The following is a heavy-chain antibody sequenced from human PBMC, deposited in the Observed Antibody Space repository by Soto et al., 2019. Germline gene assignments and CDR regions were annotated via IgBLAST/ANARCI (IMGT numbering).Heavy chain of an antibody. D-gene: IGHD3-10*01. J-gene: IGHJ3*02. Sequence: QAQLVQSGAEVKKPGASANISCKASGYTFTRYNIYWVRQAAGQGLERVGIIDTRGGSAAYTQRFKGRVTMTRATSTGTVYMELSSLGSEDTAVFYCAGGLPRDLVRGSFAIWGQGTMVTVSA. CDR2: IDTRGGSA. CDR1: GYTFTRYN. CDR3: AGGLPRDLVRGSFAI. V-gene: IGHV1-46*01.